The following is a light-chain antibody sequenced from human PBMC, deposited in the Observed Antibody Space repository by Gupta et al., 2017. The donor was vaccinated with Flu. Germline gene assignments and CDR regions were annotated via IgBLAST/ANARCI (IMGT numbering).Light chain of an antibody. J-gene: IGKJ1*01. CDR1: QSVLYSSNNQNY. CDR3: QQYYSTPNT. Sequence: DIVMTQSPHSLAVSLGERATINCKSSQSVLYSSNNQNYLAWYQQKPGQPPKLLIYWASTRKSGVPDRFSGSGSGTDFTLTISSLQAEDVAVYYCQQYYSTPNTFGQGTKVDI. V-gene: IGKV4-1*01. CDR2: WAS.